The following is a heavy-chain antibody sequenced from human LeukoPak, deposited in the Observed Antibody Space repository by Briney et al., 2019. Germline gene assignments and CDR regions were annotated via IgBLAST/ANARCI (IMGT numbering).Heavy chain of an antibody. CDR1: GFPFTSGFTFSDYY. V-gene: IGHV3-11*06. CDR3: ARGGTGAFDY. CDR2: ISSTSAYT. J-gene: IGHJ4*02. D-gene: IGHD2-8*02. Sequence: GGSLRLSCAASGFPFTSGFTFSDYYMSWIRQAPGKGLEWVSYISSTSAYTSYADSVKGRFTISRDNANNSLLLQINGLRAEDPAIYYCARGGTGAFDYWGQGTLVTVSS.